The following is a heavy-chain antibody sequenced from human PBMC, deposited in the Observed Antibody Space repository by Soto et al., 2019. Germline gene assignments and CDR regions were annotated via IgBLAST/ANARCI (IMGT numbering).Heavy chain of an antibody. CDR2: IXXTXTX. CDR1: GASSIGFY. CDR3: ARGVSSSWYYFDY. Sequence: PSETLCLSYTVSGASSIGFYWSWIRKSAGKGLXWIXRIXXTXTXXXNXXLKSRVMMSVDTSKKQFSLKLRSVTAADTAVYYCARGVSSSWYYFDYWGQGTLVTASS. J-gene: IGHJ4*02. V-gene: IGHV4-4*07. D-gene: IGHD6-13*01.